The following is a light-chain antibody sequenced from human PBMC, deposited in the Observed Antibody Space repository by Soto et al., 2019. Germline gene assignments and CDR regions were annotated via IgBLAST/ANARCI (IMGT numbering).Light chain of an antibody. CDR1: QSISTS. CDR3: QQYNNLPYT. CDR2: DAS. J-gene: IGKJ2*01. Sequence: DIQMTQSPSSLSASVGDRVTITCRASQSISTSLNWYQQKPGKAPILVIYDASNLEAGAPSRFSGGGSGTSFTLTISSLQPEDIGTYFCQQYNNLPYTFGQGTKLDIK. V-gene: IGKV1-33*01.